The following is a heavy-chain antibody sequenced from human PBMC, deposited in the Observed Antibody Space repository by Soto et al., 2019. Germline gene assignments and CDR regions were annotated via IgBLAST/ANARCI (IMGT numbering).Heavy chain of an antibody. CDR3: ANKLSGSHPFES. J-gene: IGHJ4*02. V-gene: IGHV3-23*01. Sequence: GGSLRLSCAASGFTFSSYSMNWVRQAPGKGLEWVSVISGGGNTIYYADSVRGRFTISRDNPKNTLHLQMNSLRAEDTAVYYCANKLSGSHPFESWGQGTLVTVSS. CDR1: GFTFSSYS. CDR2: ISGGGNTI. D-gene: IGHD3-3*01.